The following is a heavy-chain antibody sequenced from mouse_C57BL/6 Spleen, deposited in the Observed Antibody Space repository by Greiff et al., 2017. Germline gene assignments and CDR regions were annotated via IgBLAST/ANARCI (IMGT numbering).Heavy chain of an antibody. V-gene: IGHV1-82*01. CDR3: AGGEAYDGYSPYFDG. CDR2: IYPGDGDT. Sequence: VQLQQSGPELVKPGASVKISCKASGYAFSSSWMNWVKQRPGQGLEWIGRIYPGDGDTNYNGKFKGKATLTADKSSSTAYMQRSSLTSEDSAVXFCAGGEAYDGYSPYFDGWGQGTTLTVSS. D-gene: IGHD2-3*01. J-gene: IGHJ2*01. CDR1: GYAFSSSW.